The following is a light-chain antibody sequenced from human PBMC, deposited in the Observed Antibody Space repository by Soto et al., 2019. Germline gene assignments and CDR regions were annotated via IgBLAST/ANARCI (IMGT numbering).Light chain of an antibody. CDR2: SAS. CDR3: QRTCNAPRT. J-gene: IGKJ4*01. V-gene: IGKV1-27*01. CDR1: QGIRNY. Sequence: DIQLTQSPSSLSASVGDRVTLTCRVSQGIRNYLSWYRQKPGIVPNLLIYSASSLQSRLPSRFSGRGSGTYFTLTISSLQPEDVATYSGQRTCNAPRTFGGGTKVDTK.